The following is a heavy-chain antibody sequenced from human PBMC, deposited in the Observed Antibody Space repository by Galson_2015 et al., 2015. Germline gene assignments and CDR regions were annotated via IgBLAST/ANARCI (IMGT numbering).Heavy chain of an antibody. CDR3: GRNRRKNSSSPHYYMDV. V-gene: IGHV3-49*04. Sequence: SLRLSCATSGFTFGDFAVTWVRQAPGKGPEWVGFIKSEAYGGTPDYAPSVKGRFTISRDGSNSVAYLQLNRLRTDDTAVYYCGRNRRKNSSSPHYYMDVWGRGTTVIVS. J-gene: IGHJ6*03. CDR1: GFTFGDFA. D-gene: IGHD1-14*01. CDR2: IKSEAYGGTP.